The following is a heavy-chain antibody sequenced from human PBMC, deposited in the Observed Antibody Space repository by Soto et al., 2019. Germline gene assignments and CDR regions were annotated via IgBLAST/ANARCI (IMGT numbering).Heavy chain of an antibody. Sequence: EVQLLESGGGLVQPGGSLRLSCAASGFTFSNYAVTWVRQAPGKGLEWVSTISGSGGSTYYADSVKGRFTISRDNSKNTHYLQMNSRKAEDTAVYYCAEDQGSSWYEIAYWGQGTLVTVSS. V-gene: IGHV3-23*01. J-gene: IGHJ4*02. D-gene: IGHD6-13*01. CDR2: ISGSGGST. CDR1: GFTFSNYA. CDR3: AEDQGSSWYEIAY.